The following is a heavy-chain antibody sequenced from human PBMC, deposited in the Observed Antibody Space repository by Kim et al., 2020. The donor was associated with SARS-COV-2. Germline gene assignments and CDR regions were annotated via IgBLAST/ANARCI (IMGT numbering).Heavy chain of an antibody. D-gene: IGHD3-10*01. CDR1: GFTFSSYS. CDR2: ISSSSSYI. Sequence: GGSLRLSCAASGFTFSSYSMNWVRQAPGKGLEWVSSISSSSSYIYYADSVKGRFTISRDNAKNSLYLQMNSLRAEDTAVYYCARGALSGELLFGPGGQGTLVTVSS. V-gene: IGHV3-21*01. CDR3: ARGALSGELLFGP. J-gene: IGHJ4*02.